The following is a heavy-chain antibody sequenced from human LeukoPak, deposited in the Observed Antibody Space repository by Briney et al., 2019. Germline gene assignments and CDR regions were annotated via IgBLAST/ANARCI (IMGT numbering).Heavy chain of an antibody. CDR1: GFTLSTYA. CDR2: ISGSGGST. Sequence: GGSLRLSCAGSGFTLSTYAMSWVRQAPGKGLEWVSGISGSGGSTYYADSVKGRFTISRDNSKNTLYLQMNSLRAEDTAVYYCAKYVVRGYSYGPYYFDYWGQGTLVTVSS. D-gene: IGHD5-18*01. J-gene: IGHJ4*02. V-gene: IGHV3-23*01. CDR3: AKYVVRGYSYGPYYFDY.